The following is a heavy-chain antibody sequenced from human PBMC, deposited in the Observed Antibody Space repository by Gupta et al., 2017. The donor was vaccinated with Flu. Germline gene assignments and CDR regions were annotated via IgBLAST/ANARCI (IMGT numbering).Heavy chain of an antibody. J-gene: IGHJ3*02. CDR3: ARGPYCSSTSCFGLVDAFDM. CDR2: IWSDGTNK. Sequence: GLEWVAVIWSDGTNKYYTDSAKGRFTISRDNSRNTLFLEMNSLRAEDTAVFYCARGPYCSSTSCFGLVDAFDMWGQGTMVSVSS. D-gene: IGHD2-2*01. V-gene: IGHV3-33*02.